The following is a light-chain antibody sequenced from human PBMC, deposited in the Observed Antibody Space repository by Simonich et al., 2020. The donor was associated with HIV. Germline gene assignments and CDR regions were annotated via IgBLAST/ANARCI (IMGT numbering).Light chain of an antibody. CDR3: CSYAGSSTVV. Sequence: VSRYTQHPRKAHQLRIYEGSKPPSGISNRFSGSKSGYTASLTISGLQAEDEADYYCCSYAGSSTVVFGGGTKLTVL. J-gene: IGLJ2*01. V-gene: IGLV2-23*01. CDR2: EGS.